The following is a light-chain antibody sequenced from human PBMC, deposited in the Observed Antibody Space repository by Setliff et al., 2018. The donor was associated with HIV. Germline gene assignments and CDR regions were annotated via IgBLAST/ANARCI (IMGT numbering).Light chain of an antibody. J-gene: IGLJ2*01. Sequence: QSALAQPASVSGSPGQSITISCTGTSSDVRAYNYVSWYQQHPGKAPKLMIYDVNKRPSGVSHRFSGPKSGNTASLTIPGLQPEDEADYSCSSYSSSNTYVVFGGGT. CDR1: SSDVRAYNY. V-gene: IGLV2-14*01. CDR2: DVN. CDR3: SSYSSSNTYVV.